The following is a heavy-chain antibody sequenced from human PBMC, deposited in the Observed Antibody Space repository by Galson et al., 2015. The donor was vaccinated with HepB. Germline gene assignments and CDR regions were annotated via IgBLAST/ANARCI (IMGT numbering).Heavy chain of an antibody. D-gene: IGHD4-17*01. J-gene: IGHJ4*02. Sequence: SVKVSCKASGYTFTGYGISCVRQAPGQGLEWMGWMSAYNGNTHYAQKLQGRVTMTTDTSTSTAYRELSSLRSEDTAGNYCARDPYDYGEVTYNPPFPRPGHWGQGTLVTVSS. CDR3: ARDPYDYGEVTYNPPFPRPGH. V-gene: IGHV1-18*04. CDR1: GYTFTGYG. CDR2: MSAYNGNT.